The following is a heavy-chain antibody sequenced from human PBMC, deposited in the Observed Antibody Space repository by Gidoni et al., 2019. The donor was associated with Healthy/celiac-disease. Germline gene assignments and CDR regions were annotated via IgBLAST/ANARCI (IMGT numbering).Heavy chain of an antibody. Sequence: EVQLVESGGGLVQPGGSLRLSCAASAFTFSRYWMSWVRQAPGKGLEWVANIKQDGSEKYYVDSVKGRFTISRDNAKNSLYLQMNSLRAEDTAVYYCARDPSILYDSSGYYHPWGQGTLVTVSS. J-gene: IGHJ5*02. CDR1: AFTFSRYW. V-gene: IGHV3-7*03. D-gene: IGHD3-22*01. CDR3: ARDPSILYDSSGYYHP. CDR2: IKQDGSEK.